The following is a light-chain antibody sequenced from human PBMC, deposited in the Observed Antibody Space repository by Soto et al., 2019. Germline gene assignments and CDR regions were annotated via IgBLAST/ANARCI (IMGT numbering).Light chain of an antibody. CDR3: SSYTSSSHVV. CDR1: SSDVGTYNY. V-gene: IGLV2-14*01. Sequence: QLVLTQPASVSGSPGQSITISCTGTSSDVGTYNYVSWYQQHPGKAPKLMISEVSDRPSGVSNRFSGSKSGNTASLTISGLQAGDEADYYCSSYTSSSHVVFGGGTKLTVL. J-gene: IGLJ2*01. CDR2: EVS.